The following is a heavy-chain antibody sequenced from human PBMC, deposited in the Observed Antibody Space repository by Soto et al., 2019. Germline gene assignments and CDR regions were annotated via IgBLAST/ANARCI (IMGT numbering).Heavy chain of an antibody. CDR1: GFTFSSYG. CDR2: ISYDGSNK. CDR3: AKEGLRAARLLDY. Sequence: QVQLVESGGGVVQPGRSLRLSCAASGFTFSSYGMHWVRQAPGKGLEWVAVISYDGSNKYYADSVKGRFTISRDNSKNTLYLQMTSLRAEDTAVYYCAKEGLRAARLLDYWGQGTLVTVSS. V-gene: IGHV3-30*18. J-gene: IGHJ4*02. D-gene: IGHD6-6*01.